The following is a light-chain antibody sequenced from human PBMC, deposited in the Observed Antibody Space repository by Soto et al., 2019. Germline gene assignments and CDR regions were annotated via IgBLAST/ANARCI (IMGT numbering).Light chain of an antibody. Sequence: DIQMTQSPSTLSGSVGDRVTITCRASQTISSWLAWYQQKPGKAPKLLSYKASTLKSGVPSRFSGSGSGTEFTFIISILQPDDFATYYCQHYNSYSEAFGQGPKVELK. J-gene: IGKJ1*01. CDR2: KAS. CDR1: QTISSW. V-gene: IGKV1-5*03. CDR3: QHYNSYSEA.